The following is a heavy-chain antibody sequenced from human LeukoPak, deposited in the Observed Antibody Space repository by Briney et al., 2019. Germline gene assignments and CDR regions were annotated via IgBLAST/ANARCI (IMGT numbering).Heavy chain of an antibody. Sequence: NSSETLSLTCTVSGGSISSSSYYWGWIRQPPGKGLEWIGSIYYSGSTYYNPSLKSRVTISVDTSKNQFSLKLSSVTAADTAVYYCARQASDFWSGYYQGGYYYYYMDVWGKGTTVTVSS. CDR3: ARQASDFWSGYYQGGYYYYYMDV. CDR2: IYYSGST. J-gene: IGHJ6*03. CDR1: GGSISSSSYY. V-gene: IGHV4-39*01. D-gene: IGHD3-3*01.